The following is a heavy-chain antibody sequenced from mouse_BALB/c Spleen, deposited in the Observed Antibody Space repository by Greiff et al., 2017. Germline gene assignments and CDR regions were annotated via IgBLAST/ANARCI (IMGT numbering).Heavy chain of an antibody. J-gene: IGHJ4*01. CDR3: ARWAGYRYGEAMDY. Sequence: VQLKESGAELVKPGASVKLSCTASGFNIKDTYMHWVKQRPEQGLEWIGRIDPANGNTKYDPKFQGKATITADTSSNTAYLQLSSLTSEDTAVYYCARWAGYRYGEAMDYWGQGTSVTVSA. CDR2: IDPANGNT. D-gene: IGHD2-14*01. V-gene: IGHV14-3*02. CDR1: GFNIKDTY.